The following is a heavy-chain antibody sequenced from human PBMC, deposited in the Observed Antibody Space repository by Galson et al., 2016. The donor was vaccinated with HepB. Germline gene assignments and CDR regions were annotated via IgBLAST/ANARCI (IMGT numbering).Heavy chain of an antibody. D-gene: IGHD4-11*01. V-gene: IGHV3-9*01. CDR1: GFTFDDYA. J-gene: IGHJ4*02. Sequence: SLRLSCAASGFTFDDYAMHWVRQAPGKGLEWVSGISWNTGSRVYADSVKGRFTISRDNAKNSQYLQMSSLRAEDTALYYCAKGFSDYSYYGQYYFDYWGPGTLVTVSS. CDR3: AKGFSDYSYYGQYYFDY. CDR2: ISWNTGSR.